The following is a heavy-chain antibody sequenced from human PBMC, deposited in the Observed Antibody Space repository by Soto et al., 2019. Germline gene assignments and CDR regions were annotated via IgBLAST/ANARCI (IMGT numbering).Heavy chain of an antibody. Sequence: PSETLSLTCTVSGGSISSYYWSWIRQPPGKGLEWIGYIYYSGSTNYNPSLKSRVTISVDTSKNQFSLKLSSVTAADTAVYYCARSYCSGGSCYREDNWFDPWGQGTLVTVSS. CDR3: ARSYCSGGSCYREDNWFDP. CDR2: IYYSGST. J-gene: IGHJ5*02. D-gene: IGHD2-15*01. V-gene: IGHV4-59*01. CDR1: GGSISSYY.